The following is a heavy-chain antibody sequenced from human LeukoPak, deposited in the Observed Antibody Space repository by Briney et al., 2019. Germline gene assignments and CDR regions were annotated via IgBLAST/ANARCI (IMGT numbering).Heavy chain of an antibody. CDR2: ISHSGST. D-gene: IGHD3-9*01. CDR1: GGSFSGYY. CDR3: ARQGTGYFDWLLYAKKEIHFDY. Sequence: PSATLSLTCAVYGGSFSGYYWNWIRQPPGKGLEWIGEISHSGSTKYNPSLKSRVTISVDTSKNQFSLKLNSVTAADTAVYYCARQGTGYFDWLLYAKKEIHFDYWGQGTLVTVSS. V-gene: IGHV4-34*01. J-gene: IGHJ4*02.